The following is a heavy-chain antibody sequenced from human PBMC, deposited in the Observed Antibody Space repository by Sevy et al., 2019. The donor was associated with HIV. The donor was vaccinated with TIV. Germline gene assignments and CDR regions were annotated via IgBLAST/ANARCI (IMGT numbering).Heavy chain of an antibody. D-gene: IGHD1-26*01. CDR3: AGENAWGRGYS. Sequence: SETLSLTCTVSGGSITSLYWNWIRQPPGKGLEWIANIYYNGHINYNPSLKSRATLSLDTSKNQFSLSLSSVTAADTAMYYCAGENAWGRGYSWGQGTLVTVSS. CDR1: GGSITSLY. V-gene: IGHV4-59*08. CDR2: IYYNGHI. J-gene: IGHJ4*02.